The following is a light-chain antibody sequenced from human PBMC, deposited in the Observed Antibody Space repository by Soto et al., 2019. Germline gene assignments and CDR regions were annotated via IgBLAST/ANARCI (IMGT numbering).Light chain of an antibody. V-gene: IGKV1-5*03. Sequence: DIQMTQSPSTLSASVGDRVTFTCRASQNLNSRLAWYQQKAGKAPNLLIYEASSLESGVPSRFSGSGSGTEFTLTISSLQPDDFSTYYCQQYNSYPLTFGGWTKLEIK. CDR1: QNLNSR. J-gene: IGKJ4*01. CDR3: QQYNSYPLT. CDR2: EAS.